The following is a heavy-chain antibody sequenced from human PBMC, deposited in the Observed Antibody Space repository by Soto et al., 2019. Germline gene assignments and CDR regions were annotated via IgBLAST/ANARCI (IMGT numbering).Heavy chain of an antibody. Sequence: GASVKVSCKASGGTFSSYAISWVRQAPGQGPEWMGGIIPIFGTANYAQKFQGRVTITADKSTSTAYMELSSLRSEDTAVYYCGTGTDIYYYYGMDVWGQGTTVTVSS. D-gene: IGHD1-1*01. CDR1: GGTFSSYA. J-gene: IGHJ6*02. CDR3: GTGTDIYYYYGMDV. CDR2: IIPIFGTA. V-gene: IGHV1-69*06.